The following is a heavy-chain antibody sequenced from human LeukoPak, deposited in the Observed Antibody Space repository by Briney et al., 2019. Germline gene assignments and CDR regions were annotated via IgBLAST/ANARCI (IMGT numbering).Heavy chain of an antibody. J-gene: IGHJ3*02. CDR1: GLTFSGFA. CDR3: AREVMAKRRAFDI. CDR2: TSYDGSNK. Sequence: GGSLRLSCAASGLTFSGFAMYWVRQAPGKGLEWVAVTSYDGSNKNYADSVKGRFTISRHTSKKTLYLQMNSLRAEDTAVYYCAREVMAKRRAFDIWGQGTVVTVSS. D-gene: IGHD2-8*01. V-gene: IGHV3-30*14.